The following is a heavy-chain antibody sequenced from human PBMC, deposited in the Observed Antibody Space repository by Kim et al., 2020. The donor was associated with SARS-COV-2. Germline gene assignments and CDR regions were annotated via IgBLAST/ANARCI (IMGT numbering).Heavy chain of an antibody. Sequence: ASVKVSCKASGYTFTSYDINWVRQATGQGLEWMGWMNPNSGNTGYAQKFQGRVTMTRNTSISTAYMELSSLRSEDTAVYYCARVRSARRLLDYYYMAVWGKGTTVTVSS. J-gene: IGHJ6*03. CDR2: MNPNSGNT. CDR3: ARVRSARRLLDYYYMAV. V-gene: IGHV1-8*01. CDR1: GYTFTSYD. D-gene: IGHD6-6*01.